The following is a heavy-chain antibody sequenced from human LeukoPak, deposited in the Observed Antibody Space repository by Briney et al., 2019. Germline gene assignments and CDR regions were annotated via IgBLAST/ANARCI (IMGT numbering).Heavy chain of an antibody. J-gene: IGHJ6*02. Sequence: GGSLRLSCAASGFAFNRYDIYWVRQTTVEGLEWVSAIDTAGDTYYPDSVKGRFTISRENAKNSVYLQMNSLRAGDTAVYYCARGSYCSGGTCSPGPYYYGMDVWGQGTLVTVSS. D-gene: IGHD2-15*01. CDR2: IDTAGDT. CDR3: ARGSYCSGGTCSPGPYYYGMDV. CDR1: GFAFNRYD. V-gene: IGHV3-13*04.